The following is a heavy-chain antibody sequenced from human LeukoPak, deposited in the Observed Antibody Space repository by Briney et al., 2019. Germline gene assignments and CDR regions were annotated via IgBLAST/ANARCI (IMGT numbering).Heavy chain of an antibody. Sequence: GESLKISCQGSGYSFTSYWIGWVRQMPGKGLEWMGIIYPGDSDTRYSPSFQGQVTISADKSISTAYLQWSSLKASDTAMYYCASAIDSSGYYFDYWGQGTLVTVSS. V-gene: IGHV5-51*01. J-gene: IGHJ4*02. CDR3: ASAIDSSGYYFDY. CDR1: GYSFTSYW. CDR2: IYPGDSDT. D-gene: IGHD3-22*01.